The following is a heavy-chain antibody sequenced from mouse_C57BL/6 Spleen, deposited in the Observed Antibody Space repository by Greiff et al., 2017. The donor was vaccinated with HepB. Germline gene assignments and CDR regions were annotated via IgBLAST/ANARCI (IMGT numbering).Heavy chain of an antibody. J-gene: IGHJ4*01. D-gene: IGHD2-3*01. V-gene: IGHV5-17*01. CDR2: ISSGSSTI. CDR1: GFTFSDYG. CDR3: ARNDGYYVPYYYAMDY. Sequence: DVKLVESGGGLVKPGGSLKLSCAASGFTFSDYGMHWVRQAPEKGLEWVAYISSGSSTIYYADTVKGRFTISRDNAKNTLFLQMTSLRSEDTAMYYCARNDGYYVPYYYAMDYWGQGTSVTVSS.